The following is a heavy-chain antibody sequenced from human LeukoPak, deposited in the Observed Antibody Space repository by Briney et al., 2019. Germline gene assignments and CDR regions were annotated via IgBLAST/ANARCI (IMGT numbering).Heavy chain of an antibody. V-gene: IGHV3-21*01. CDR1: GFSFSTYS. CDR2: ISTRSDYI. J-gene: IGHJ4*02. CDR3: VRGGRDVPHNF. D-gene: IGHD6-6*01. Sequence: PRGSRTPSCAASGFSFSTYSMNWVRQAPGKGLQWVSAISTRSDYIYYADSVKGRFAISRDNAENSLYLHMHSLRAEDTAVYFCVRGGRDVPHNFWGPGNLVTVSS.